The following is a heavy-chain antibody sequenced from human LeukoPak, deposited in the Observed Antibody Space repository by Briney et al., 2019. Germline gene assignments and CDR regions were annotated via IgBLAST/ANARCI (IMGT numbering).Heavy chain of an antibody. J-gene: IGHJ3*02. CDR2: MNPNSGNT. Sequence: ASVKVSCKASGYTFTSYDINWVRQATGQGLEWMGWMNPNSGNTGYAQKFQGRVTITADKSTSTAYMELSSLRSEDTAVYYCARGGMYYYDSSGYYAEINAFDIWGQGTMVTVSS. D-gene: IGHD3-22*01. CDR1: GYTFTSYD. CDR3: ARGGMYYYDSSGYYAEINAFDI. V-gene: IGHV1-8*01.